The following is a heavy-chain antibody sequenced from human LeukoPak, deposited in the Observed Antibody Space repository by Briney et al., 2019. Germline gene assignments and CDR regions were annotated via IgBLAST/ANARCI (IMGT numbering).Heavy chain of an antibody. CDR3: ARGDSYGEYPYYYYGMDV. CDR2: IYTSGST. Sequence: PSQTLSLTCTVSGGSISSGSYYWSWIRQPAGKGLEWIGRIYTSGSTNYNPSLKSRVTISVDTSKNQFSLKLSSVTAADTAVYYCARGDSYGEYPYYYYGMDVGGQGTTVTVSS. CDR1: GGSISSGSYY. D-gene: IGHD4-17*01. J-gene: IGHJ6*02. V-gene: IGHV4-61*02.